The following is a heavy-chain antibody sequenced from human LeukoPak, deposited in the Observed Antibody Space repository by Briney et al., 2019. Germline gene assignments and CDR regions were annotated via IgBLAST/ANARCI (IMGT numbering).Heavy chain of an antibody. CDR1: GFTFSSYA. D-gene: IGHD2-8*01. J-gene: IGHJ5*01. CDR2: ISYDGSNE. CDR3: ARDHGAGANAGFDS. Sequence: GGSLRLSCAASGFTFSSYAMHWVRQPPGKGLEWVAVISYDGSNENHADSVKGRFTISRDNSKNTLSLQMNSLRAEDTAVYYCARDHGAGANAGFDSWGQGTLVTVSS. V-gene: IGHV3-30-3*01.